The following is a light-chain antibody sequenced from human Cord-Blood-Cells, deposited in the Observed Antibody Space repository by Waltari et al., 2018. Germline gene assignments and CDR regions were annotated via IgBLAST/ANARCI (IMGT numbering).Light chain of an antibody. Sequence: QSALTQPAYVSGSPGQSITISCTGTSSDVGRYNLVSWYQQHPGKAPKLMIYEGSKRPSGVSNRFSGSKSGNTASLTISGLQAEDEADYYCCSYAGSWVFGGGTKLTVL. CDR1: SSDVGRYNL. J-gene: IGLJ3*02. CDR2: EGS. V-gene: IGLV2-23*01. CDR3: CSYAGSWV.